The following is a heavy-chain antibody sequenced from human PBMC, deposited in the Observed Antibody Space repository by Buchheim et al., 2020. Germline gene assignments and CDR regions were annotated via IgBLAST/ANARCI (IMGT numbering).Heavy chain of an antibody. D-gene: IGHD5-24*01. CDR1: GFTVSGYW. Sequence: EVHLLESGGGLVQPGGSLRLSCAASGFTVSGYWMHWVRHVPGQGLVWVSRINSDGDTNYADSVKGRFTISRDNAKNMVYLQMNSLRAEETAIYYCARGGYSTDGSSDYWGQGTL. V-gene: IGHV3-74*01. CDR2: INSDGDT. J-gene: IGHJ4*02. CDR3: ARGGYSTDGSSDY.